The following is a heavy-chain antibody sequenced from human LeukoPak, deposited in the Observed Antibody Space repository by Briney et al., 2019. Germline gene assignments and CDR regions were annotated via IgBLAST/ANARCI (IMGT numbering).Heavy chain of an antibody. CDR1: GFTFSSYA. CDR3: AKRYYGSGSYSDY. D-gene: IGHD3-10*01. J-gene: IGHJ4*02. V-gene: IGHV3-23*01. Sequence: GGSLRLSCAASGFTFSSYAMSWVRQAPGKGLEWVSAISGSGGSTYYADSVKGRFTISRDNSKNTPYLQMNSLRAEDTAVYYCAKRYYGSGSYSDYWGQGTLVTVSS. CDR2: ISGSGGST.